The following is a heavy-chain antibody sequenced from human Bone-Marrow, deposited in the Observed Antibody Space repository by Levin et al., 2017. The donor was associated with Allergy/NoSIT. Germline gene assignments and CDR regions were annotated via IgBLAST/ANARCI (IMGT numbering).Heavy chain of an antibody. J-gene: IGHJ4*02. V-gene: IGHV5-51*01. CDR2: FFPGDSDT. CDR1: GYTFSRYW. Sequence: GESLKISCKGSGYTFSRYWIGWVRQMPGKGLEWVGSFFPGDSDTRYSPSFQGQVTFSADTSISPAYLQWRSLKASDTAIYYCARQFLGGWLVQDYWGQGTLVTVSS. D-gene: IGHD6-19*01. CDR3: ARQFLGGWLVQDY.